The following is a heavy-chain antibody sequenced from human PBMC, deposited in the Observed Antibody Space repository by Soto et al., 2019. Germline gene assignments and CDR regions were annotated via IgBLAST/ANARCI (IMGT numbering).Heavy chain of an antibody. CDR3: ARDQAESLGDYYYYYGMDV. CDR2: INPNSGGT. D-gene: IGHD1-26*01. Sequence: TGYYMHWVRQAPGQGLEWMGWINPNSGGTNYAQKFQGRVTMTRDTSISTAYMELSRLRSDDTAVYYCARDQAESLGDYYYYYGMDVWGQGTTVTVSS. J-gene: IGHJ6*02. CDR1: TGYY. V-gene: IGHV1-2*02.